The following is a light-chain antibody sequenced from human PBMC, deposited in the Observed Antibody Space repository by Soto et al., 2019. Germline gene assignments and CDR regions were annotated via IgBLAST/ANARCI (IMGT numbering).Light chain of an antibody. CDR1: QSISSRY. J-gene: IGKJ4*01. Sequence: EIVLTQCPGTVSLSPGQRATLSCRAGQSISSRYLAWYQQKPGQAPRLLIHGASSRATGIPDRFSGSGSGTDFTLTISGLEAEDFAVYYCQQYNSSPPTFGGGTKVEIK. V-gene: IGKV3-20*01. CDR3: QQYNSSPPT. CDR2: GAS.